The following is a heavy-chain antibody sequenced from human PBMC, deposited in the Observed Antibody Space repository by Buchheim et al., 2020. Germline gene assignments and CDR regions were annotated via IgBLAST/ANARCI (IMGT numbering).Heavy chain of an antibody. CDR2: ISSSSSYT. Sequence: QVQLVESGGGLVKPGGSLRLSCAASGFTFSDYYMSWIRQAPGKGLEWVSYISSSSSYTNYADSAKGRFTISIENAKNSLSLQMNSLRAEDTAVYYCARDNQVTTFDYWGQGTL. D-gene: IGHD3-3*01. CDR3: ARDNQVTTFDY. J-gene: IGHJ4*02. V-gene: IGHV3-11*06. CDR1: GFTFSDYY.